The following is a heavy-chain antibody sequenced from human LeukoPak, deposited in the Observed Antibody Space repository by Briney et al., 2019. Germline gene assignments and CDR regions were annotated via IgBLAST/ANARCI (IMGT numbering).Heavy chain of an antibody. D-gene: IGHD6-13*01. CDR3: ARHDKKSAADGTGFDY. Sequence: SQTLSLTCTVSGGSISGSRYYWGWIRQPPGKGLGWIGSMYYSGSTYYNPSLKSRVTILVDTSKNQFSLKMRSVTAADTAVYYCARHDKKSAADGTGFDYWGRGTLVAVCS. CDR2: MYYSGST. CDR1: GGSISGSRYY. J-gene: IGHJ4*02. V-gene: IGHV4-39*01.